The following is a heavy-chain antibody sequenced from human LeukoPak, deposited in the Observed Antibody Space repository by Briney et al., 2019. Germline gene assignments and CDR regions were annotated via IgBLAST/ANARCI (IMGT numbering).Heavy chain of an antibody. CDR3: AKDTEYDWGHAFDI. CDR1: GFTFSSYG. J-gene: IGHJ3*02. Sequence: GGSLRLSCAASGFTFSSYGMHWVRQAPGKGLEWVSFILYDGSNKFYADSVKGRFTISRDNSKNTLYLQTNSLRTGDTAVYYCAKDTEYDWGHAFDIWGQGTMISVSS. V-gene: IGHV3-30*02. D-gene: IGHD3-16*01. CDR2: ILYDGSNK.